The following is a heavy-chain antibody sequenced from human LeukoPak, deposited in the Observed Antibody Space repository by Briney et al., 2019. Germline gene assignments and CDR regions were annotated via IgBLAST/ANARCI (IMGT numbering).Heavy chain of an antibody. D-gene: IGHD2-2*01. CDR2: IIPIFGIA. CDR1: GGTFSSYA. V-gene: IGHV1-69*04. J-gene: IGHJ5*02. CDR3: ARSKVVPAAQRWNWFDP. Sequence: WASVKVSCKASGGTFSSYAISWVRQAPGQGLEWMGRIIPIFGIANYAQKFQGRDTITADKSTSTAYMELSSLRSEDTAVYYCARSKVVPAAQRWNWFDPWGQGTLVTVSS.